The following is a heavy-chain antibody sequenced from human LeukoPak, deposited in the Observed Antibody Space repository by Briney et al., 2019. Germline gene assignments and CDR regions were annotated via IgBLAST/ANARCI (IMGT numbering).Heavy chain of an antibody. Sequence: PSETLSLTCAVYGGSFSGYYWNWIRQPPGKGLEWIGEINHSGNTNYNPSLKSRVTISVDTSKNQFSLKLISVTAADTAVYYCARGGGTYGGNGVVAYWGQGPLVTVSS. J-gene: IGHJ4*02. CDR3: ARGGGTYGGNGVVAY. D-gene: IGHD4-23*01. V-gene: IGHV4-34*01. CDR2: INHSGNT. CDR1: GGSFSGYY.